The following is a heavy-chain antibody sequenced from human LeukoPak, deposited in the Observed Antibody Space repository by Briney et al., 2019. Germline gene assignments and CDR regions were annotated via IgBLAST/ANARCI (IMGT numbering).Heavy chain of an antibody. Sequence: GGSLRLSCAASGFTFDDHAMHWVRQAPGKGLEWVSSISWNSGRIGYADSVKGRFTISRDTAKNSLYLQMNSLRSEDTAFYYCAKDVWRGPFDAFDIWGQGTMVTVSS. D-gene: IGHD3-3*01. V-gene: IGHV3-9*01. J-gene: IGHJ3*02. CDR2: ISWNSGRI. CDR3: AKDVWRGPFDAFDI. CDR1: GFTFDDHA.